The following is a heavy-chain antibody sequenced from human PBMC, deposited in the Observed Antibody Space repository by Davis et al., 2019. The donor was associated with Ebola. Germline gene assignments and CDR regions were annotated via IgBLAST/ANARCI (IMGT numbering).Heavy chain of an antibody. CDR1: GYTFTSYY. D-gene: IGHD6-19*01. CDR3: ARGGSGWYYFDY. V-gene: IGHV1-46*01. J-gene: IGHJ4*02. Sequence: AASVKVSCQASGYTFTSYYMHWVRQAPGQGLEWMGIINPSGCSTSYAQKFQGRVTMTRDTSTSTVYMELSSLRSEDTAVYYCARGGSGWYYFDYWGQGTLVTVSS. CDR2: INPSGCST.